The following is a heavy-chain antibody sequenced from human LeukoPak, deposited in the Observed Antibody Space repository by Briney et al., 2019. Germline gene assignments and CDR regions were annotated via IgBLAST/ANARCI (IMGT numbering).Heavy chain of an antibody. CDR2: IYSGGST. D-gene: IGHD2-2*01. Sequence: GGSLRLSCAASGFTVSSNYMSWVRQAPGKGLEWASVIYSGGSTYYADSVKGRFTISRDNSKNTLYLQMNSLRAEDTAVYYCARVPSGDAFDIWGQGTMVTVSS. CDR3: ARVPSGDAFDI. V-gene: IGHV3-66*01. CDR1: GFTVSSNY. J-gene: IGHJ3*02.